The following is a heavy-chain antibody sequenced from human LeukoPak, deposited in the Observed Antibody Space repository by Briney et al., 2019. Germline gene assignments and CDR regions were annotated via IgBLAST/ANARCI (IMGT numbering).Heavy chain of an antibody. CDR2: SSGSGGST. Sequence: GGALRLSWAASGFTFSSYAMGWGGQGPGEGLGWGSASSGSGGSTYYADSVKGRFTISRDNSKNTLYLQMNSLRAEDTAVYYCAKGEFGWYPRGLFDYWGQGTLVTVSS. CDR3: AKGEFGWYPRGLFDY. CDR1: GFTFSSYA. V-gene: IGHV3-23*01. J-gene: IGHJ4*02. D-gene: IGHD6-19*01.